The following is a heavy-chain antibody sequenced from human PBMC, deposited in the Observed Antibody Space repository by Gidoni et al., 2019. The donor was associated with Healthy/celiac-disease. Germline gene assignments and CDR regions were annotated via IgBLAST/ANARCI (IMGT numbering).Heavy chain of an antibody. CDR1: GGTFISYA. V-gene: IGHV1-69*01. CDR2: IIPIFGTA. Sequence: QVQLVQSGAEVKKPGSSVKVSCKASGGTFISYAISRVRQAPGQGLEWMGGIIPIFGTANYAQKFQGRVTITADESTSTAYMELSSLRSEDTAVYYCARGYCSGGSCYSEYYYYYGMDVWGQGTTVTVSS. J-gene: IGHJ6*02. CDR3: ARGYCSGGSCYSEYYYYYGMDV. D-gene: IGHD2-15*01.